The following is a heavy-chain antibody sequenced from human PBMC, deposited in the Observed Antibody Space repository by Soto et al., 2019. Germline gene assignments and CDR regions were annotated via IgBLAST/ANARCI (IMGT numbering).Heavy chain of an antibody. CDR1: GGSNIRDGYY. CDR3: ARATPAGSADF. J-gene: IGHJ4*02. CDR2: ISYSGSS. D-gene: IGHD2-2*01. V-gene: IGHV4-31*03. Sequence: QVQLQESGPGLVKPSQTLSLTCTVSGGSNIRDGYYWSWIRQHPGKGLEWIAYISYSGSSYSNPSLKSRVTISADTAKNQFSLGLTSVTAADTAVYFCARATPAGSADFWGQGTLVTVSS.